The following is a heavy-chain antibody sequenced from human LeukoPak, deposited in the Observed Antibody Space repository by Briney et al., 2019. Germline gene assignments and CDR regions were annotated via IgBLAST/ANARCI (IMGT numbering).Heavy chain of an antibody. Sequence: ASVKVSCKVSGYTLTELSMHWARQAPGKGLEWMGGFGPEDGETIYAQKFQGRVTMTEDTSTDTAYMELSSLRSEDTAVYYCATALVPERITMVRGVTTPFDYWGQGTLVTVSS. J-gene: IGHJ4*02. V-gene: IGHV1-24*01. CDR2: FGPEDGET. CDR3: ATALVPERITMVRGVTTPFDY. D-gene: IGHD3-10*01. CDR1: GYTLTELS.